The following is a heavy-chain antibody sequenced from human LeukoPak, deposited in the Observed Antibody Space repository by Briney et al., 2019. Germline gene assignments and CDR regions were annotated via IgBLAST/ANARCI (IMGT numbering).Heavy chain of an antibody. CDR2: IYYSGST. Sequence: PSQTLSLTCTVSGVSISSGGYYWSWIRQHPGKSLEWIGYIYYSGSTYYNPSLKSRVTISVDTSKNQFSLKLSSVTAADTAVYYCARDLLGYSYGYYYYYGMDVWGQGTTVTVSS. CDR1: GVSISSGGYY. D-gene: IGHD5-18*01. V-gene: IGHV4-31*03. CDR3: ARDLLGYSYGYYYYYGMDV. J-gene: IGHJ6*02.